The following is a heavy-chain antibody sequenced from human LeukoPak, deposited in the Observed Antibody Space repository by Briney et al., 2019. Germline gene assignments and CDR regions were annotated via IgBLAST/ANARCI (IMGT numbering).Heavy chain of an antibody. CDR2: IKEDGSTK. CDR1: GFTFSKFW. CDR3: ATSDDSAATY. J-gene: IGHJ4*02. D-gene: IGHD6-25*01. Sequence: GVSLRLYCAASGFTFSKFWMSWLRQAPGKGLEWMANIKEDGSTKHYVYSVKGRITISRDNAKNSLSLQMNYLRVEDTAVYYCATSDDSAATYWGQGTLVTVSP. V-gene: IGHV3-7*01.